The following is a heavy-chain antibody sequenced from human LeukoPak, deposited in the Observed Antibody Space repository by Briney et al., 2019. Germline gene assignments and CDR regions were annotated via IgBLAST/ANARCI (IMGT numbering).Heavy chain of an antibody. CDR3: ARVRYSSSWYGTDYYYGMDV. D-gene: IGHD6-13*01. J-gene: IGHJ6*02. CDR1: GFTFSSYW. V-gene: IGHV3-74*01. CDR2: INSDGSST. Sequence: GGSLRLSCAASGFTFSSYWMHWVRQAPGKGLVWVSRINSDGSSTSYADSVKGRFTISRDNAKNTLYLQMNSLRAEDTAVYYCARVRYSSSWYGTDYYYGMDVWGQGTRSPSP.